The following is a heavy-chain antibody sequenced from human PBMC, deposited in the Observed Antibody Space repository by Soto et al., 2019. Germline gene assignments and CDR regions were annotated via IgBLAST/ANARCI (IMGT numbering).Heavy chain of an antibody. Sequence: QVQLVESGGGVVQPGRSLRLSCAASGFTFSSYGMHWVRQAPGKGLEWVGVIWYDGSNKYYADSVKGRFTISRDNSKNTLYLQMNSLRAEDTAVYYCARDRGFDYWGQGTLVTVSS. CDR3: ARDRGFDY. V-gene: IGHV3-33*01. J-gene: IGHJ4*02. CDR2: IWYDGSNK. CDR1: GFTFSSYG.